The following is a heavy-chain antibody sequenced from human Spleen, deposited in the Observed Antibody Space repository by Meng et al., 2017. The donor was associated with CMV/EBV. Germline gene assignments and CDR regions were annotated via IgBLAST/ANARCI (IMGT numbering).Heavy chain of an antibody. CDR2: IYTSGST. Sequence: GGSLRLSCAASGFTISSNYMNWVRQASGKGLEWVSVIYTSGSTYYADSVKGRFTISRDNSKNTLYLQMNSLRAGDTAVYYCARGGSSSSAHYGMDVWGQGTTVTVSS. CDR3: ARGGSSSSAHYGMDV. CDR1: GFTISSNY. J-gene: IGHJ6*02. D-gene: IGHD6-6*01. V-gene: IGHV3-66*01.